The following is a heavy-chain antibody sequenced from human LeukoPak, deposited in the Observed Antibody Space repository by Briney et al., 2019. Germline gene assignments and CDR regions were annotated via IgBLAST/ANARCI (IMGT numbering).Heavy chain of an antibody. D-gene: IGHD6-19*01. CDR2: ISDDASRK. V-gene: IGHV3-30*02. Sequence: GGSLRLSCAASGFSFSDYGVHWVRQAPGKGLEWVGYISDDASRKEYGDSVKGRFTISRDNFENTLYPQMHSLRVDDTAVYYCAKEWGTNGWVSTDFWGQGTLVTVSS. CDR3: AKEWGTNGWVSTDF. J-gene: IGHJ4*02. CDR1: GFSFSDYG.